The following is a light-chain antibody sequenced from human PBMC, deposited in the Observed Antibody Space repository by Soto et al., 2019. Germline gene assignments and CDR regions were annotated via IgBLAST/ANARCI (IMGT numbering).Light chain of an antibody. CDR3: SSYTSSSTDV. V-gene: IGLV2-14*01. CDR1: SSDVGGYDY. J-gene: IGLJ1*01. CDR2: EVS. Sequence: SVLTQPASVSGPLGQSITISCTGTSSDVGGYDYVSWYQHHPGKAPKLTIYEVSNRPSGASNRFSGSKSGNTASLTISGLQAEDEAEYYCSSYTSSSTDVCGTGTKVTVL.